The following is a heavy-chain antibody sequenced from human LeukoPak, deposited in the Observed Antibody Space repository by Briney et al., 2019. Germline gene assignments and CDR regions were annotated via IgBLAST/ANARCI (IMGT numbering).Heavy chain of an antibody. CDR2: ISSSGSTK. D-gene: IGHD6-6*01. Sequence: PAGSLRLSCAASGFTFSSYEMNWVRQAPRKGLELVSYISSSGSTKYYGDTEKGRFTICRDNAKNSLYLQMNSLRAEDTAVDYCARELSSIAARAVNWFDPWGQGTLVTVSS. J-gene: IGHJ5*02. CDR1: GFTFSSYE. V-gene: IGHV3-48*03. CDR3: ARELSSIAARAVNWFDP.